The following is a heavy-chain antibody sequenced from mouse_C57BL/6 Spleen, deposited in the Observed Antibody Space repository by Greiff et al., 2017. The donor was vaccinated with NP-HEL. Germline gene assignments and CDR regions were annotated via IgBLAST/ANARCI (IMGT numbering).Heavy chain of an antibody. Sequence: EVKLMESEGGLVQPGSSMKLSCTASGFTFSDYYMAWVRQVPEKGLEWVANINYDGSSTYYLDSLKSRFIISRDNAKNILYLQMSSLKSEDTATYYCARSFYYYGSSYVWYFDVWGTGTTVTVSS. CDR2: INYDGSST. V-gene: IGHV5-16*01. CDR1: GFTFSDYY. D-gene: IGHD1-1*01. CDR3: ARSFYYYGSSYVWYFDV. J-gene: IGHJ1*03.